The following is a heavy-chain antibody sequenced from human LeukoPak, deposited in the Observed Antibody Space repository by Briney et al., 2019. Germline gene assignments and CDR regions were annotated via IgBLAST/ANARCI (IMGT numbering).Heavy chain of an antibody. Sequence: GGSLRLSCAASGLTVSRNYMSWVRQAPGKGLEWVSVIYTGGNTYYPDSVKDRFTIYRDNSKNTLYLQMNSLRVEGTAVYYCARQGYCSCGTCLLFDYWGQGTLVTVSS. D-gene: IGHD2-15*01. CDR3: ARQGYCSCGTCLLFDY. CDR1: GLTVSRNY. J-gene: IGHJ4*02. V-gene: IGHV3-53*01. CDR2: IYTGGNT.